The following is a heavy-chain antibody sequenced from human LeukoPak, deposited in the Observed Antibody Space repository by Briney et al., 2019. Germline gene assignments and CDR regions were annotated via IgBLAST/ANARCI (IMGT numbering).Heavy chain of an antibody. J-gene: IGHJ5*02. CDR3: ARGARETCDIWPRPKTSNWFDP. CDR2: MNPNSGNT. V-gene: IGHV1-8*01. D-gene: IGHD3-9*01. CDR1: GYTFTSYD. Sequence: ASVKVSCKASGYTFTSYDINWVRQATGQGLEWMGWMNPNSGNTGYAQKFQGRVTMTRNTSISTAYMELSSLRSEDTAVYYCARGARETCDIWPRPKTSNWFDPWGQGTLVTVSS.